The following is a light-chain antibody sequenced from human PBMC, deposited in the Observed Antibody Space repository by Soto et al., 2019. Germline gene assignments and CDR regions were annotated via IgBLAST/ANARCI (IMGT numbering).Light chain of an antibody. CDR3: QQYNSYSWT. CDR1: QNISVY. CDR2: AAY. V-gene: IGKV3-11*01. J-gene: IGKJ1*01. Sequence: EIVFTQSPATLSLSPGERATLSCRASQNISVYLAWYRQKPGQAHRLLIYAAYNRATGIPARFSGSGSGTDFTLAISSLQPDDFATYYCQQYNSYSWTFGQGTKVDIK.